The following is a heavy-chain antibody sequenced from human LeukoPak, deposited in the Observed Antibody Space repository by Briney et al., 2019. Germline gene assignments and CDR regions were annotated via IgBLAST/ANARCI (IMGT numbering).Heavy chain of an antibody. CDR2: INWNGGST. CDR3: ARLSKWELLNNPGRADY. D-gene: IGHD1-26*01. Sequence: RPGGSLRLSCAASGFTFDDYGMSWVRQAPGKGLEWVSGINWNGGSTGYADSVKGRFTISRDNAKNSLYLQMNSLRAEDTALYYCARLSKWELLNNPGRADYWGQGTLVTVSS. V-gene: IGHV3-20*04. J-gene: IGHJ4*02. CDR1: GFTFDDYG.